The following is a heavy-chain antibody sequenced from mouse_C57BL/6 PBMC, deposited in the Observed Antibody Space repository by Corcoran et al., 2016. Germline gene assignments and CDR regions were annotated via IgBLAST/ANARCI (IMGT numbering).Heavy chain of an antibody. CDR2: IYPGAGDT. CDR3: ARSYDYDDFDY. Sequence: QVQLQQSGAELVKPGASVKISCKASGYAFSSYWMNWVKQRPGKGLEWIGQIYPGAGDTNYNGKFKGKATLTADKSSSTAYMQLSSLTSEDSAVYCCARSYDYDDFDYGGQGTTLTVSS. J-gene: IGHJ2*01. D-gene: IGHD2-4*01. CDR1: GYAFSSYW. V-gene: IGHV1-80*01.